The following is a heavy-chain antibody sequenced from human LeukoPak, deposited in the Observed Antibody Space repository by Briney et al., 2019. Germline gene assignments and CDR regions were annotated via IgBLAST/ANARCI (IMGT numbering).Heavy chain of an antibody. D-gene: IGHD6-6*01. J-gene: IGHJ4*02. CDR3: ARLSSSFGSDFVY. V-gene: IGHV4-59*01. CDR2: IYYSGST. CDR1: GGSSNSYY. Sequence: SETLSLTCTVYGGSSNSYYWGWIRQPPGKGLEWIGYIYYSGSTNYNPSLKSRVTISVDTSKNQFSLKLSSVTAADTAVYYCARLSSSFGSDFVYWGQGTLVTVSS.